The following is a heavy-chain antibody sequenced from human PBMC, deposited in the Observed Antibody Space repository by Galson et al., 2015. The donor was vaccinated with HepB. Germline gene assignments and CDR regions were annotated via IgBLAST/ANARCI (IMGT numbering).Heavy chain of an antibody. Sequence: SLRLSCAASGFTFSSYSMNWVRQAPGKGLEWVSSISSSSSYIYYADSVKGRFTISRDNAKNSLYLQMNSLRAEDTAVYYCARDSRLRSSYWYFDLWGRGTLVTVSS. CDR3: ARDSRLRSSYWYFDL. J-gene: IGHJ2*01. CDR1: GFTFSSYS. D-gene: IGHD2-2*01. V-gene: IGHV3-21*01. CDR2: ISSSSSYI.